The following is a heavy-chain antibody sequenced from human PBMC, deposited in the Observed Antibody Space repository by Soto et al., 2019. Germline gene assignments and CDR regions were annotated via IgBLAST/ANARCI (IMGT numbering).Heavy chain of an antibody. J-gene: IGHJ4*02. CDR2: MSPNGNNQ. Sequence: GGALILSCASAGFTFSIYSLRVGRQAAGKGLEWVAVMSPNGNNQYYADSVKGRFTISRDTSKSTLYLQMTSLRPDETAVYYCETGANFYHDKRRYWGQGTMVTVSS. D-gene: IGHD1-1*01. CDR1: GFTFSIYS. V-gene: IGHV3-30-3*01. CDR3: ETGANFYHDKRRY.